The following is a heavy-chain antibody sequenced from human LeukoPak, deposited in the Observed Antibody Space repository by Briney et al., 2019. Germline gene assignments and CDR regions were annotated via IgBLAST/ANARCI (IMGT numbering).Heavy chain of an antibody. Sequence: GGSLRLSCAASEFTFSSYTMNWVRQAPGKGLEWVSSITSRSSYIYYVDSVKGRFTISRDNAKNSLYLQMNSLRAEDTAVYYCARDFLSPMSFYMDVWGKGTTVTVSS. CDR3: ARDFLSPMSFYMDV. D-gene: IGHD3-10*02. CDR1: EFTFSSYT. V-gene: IGHV3-21*01. J-gene: IGHJ6*03. CDR2: ITSRSSYI.